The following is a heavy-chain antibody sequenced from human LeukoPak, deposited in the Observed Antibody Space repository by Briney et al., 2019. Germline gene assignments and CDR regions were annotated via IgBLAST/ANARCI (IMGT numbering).Heavy chain of an antibody. CDR2: FDPEDGET. J-gene: IGHJ5*02. CDR3: ATGAPYCSSTSCPRGFDP. D-gene: IGHD2-2*01. CDR1: GYTLTELS. Sequence: ASVKLSCKVSGYTLTELSMHWVRQAPGKGLEWMGGFDPEDGETIYAQKFQGRVTMTEDTSTDTAYMELSSLRSEDTAVYYCATGAPYCSSTSCPRGFDPWGQGTLGTVSS. V-gene: IGHV1-24*01.